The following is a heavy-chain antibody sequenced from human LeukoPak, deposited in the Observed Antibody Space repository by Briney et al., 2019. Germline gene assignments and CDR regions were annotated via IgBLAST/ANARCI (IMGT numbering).Heavy chain of an antibody. CDR3: ARAGTVGATGIDY. J-gene: IGHJ4*02. V-gene: IGHV4-30-4*01. Sequence: SETLSLTCTVSGGSISSGDYYWSWIRQPPGKGLEWIGYIYYSGSTYYNPSLKSRVTISVDTSKNQFSLKLSSVTAADTAVYYCARAGTVGATGIDYWGQGTLVTVSS. D-gene: IGHD1-26*01. CDR2: IYYSGST. CDR1: GGSISSGDYY.